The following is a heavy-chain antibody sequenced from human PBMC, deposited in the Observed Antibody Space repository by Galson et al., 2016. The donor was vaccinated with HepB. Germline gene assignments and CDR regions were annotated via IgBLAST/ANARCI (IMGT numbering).Heavy chain of an antibody. D-gene: IGHD2-21*01. CDR1: GGTFSRHA. V-gene: IGHV1-69*13. Sequence: SVKVSCKASGGTFSRHAFNWVRQAPGQGLEWMGGIIPIFGTANYALKFQGRVTITADASTNTVYMQLSSLRVEDTAVYYCASPGASCAGDCYLYNPYFGYWGQGALVTVAA. CDR3: ASPGASCAGDCYLYNPYFGY. CDR2: IIPIFGTA. J-gene: IGHJ4*02.